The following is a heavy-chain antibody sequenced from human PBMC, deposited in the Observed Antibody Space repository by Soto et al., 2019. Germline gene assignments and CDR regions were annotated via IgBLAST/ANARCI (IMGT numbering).Heavy chain of an antibody. D-gene: IGHD1-26*01. CDR3: ARESIVGADDAFDI. CDR1: GFTFSSYS. Sequence: GGSLRLSCAASGFTFSSYSMNWVRQAPGKGLEWVSSISSSSSYIYYADSVKGRFTISRDNAKNSLYLQMNSLRAEDTAVYYCARESIVGADDAFDIWGQGTMVTVSS. CDR2: ISSSSSYI. J-gene: IGHJ3*02. V-gene: IGHV3-21*01.